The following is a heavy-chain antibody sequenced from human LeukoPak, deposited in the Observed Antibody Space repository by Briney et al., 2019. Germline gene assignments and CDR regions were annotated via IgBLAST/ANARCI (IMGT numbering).Heavy chain of an antibody. Sequence: ASVKVSCKASGGTFSSYAISWVRQAPGQGLEWMGGIIPIFGTANYAQKFQGRVTITTDESTSTAYMELSSLRSEDTAVYYCARALYYYDSSGHRGGVRWFDPWGQGTLVTVSS. CDR1: GGTFSSYA. D-gene: IGHD3-22*01. V-gene: IGHV1-69*05. J-gene: IGHJ5*02. CDR3: ARALYYYDSSGHRGGVRWFDP. CDR2: IIPIFGTA.